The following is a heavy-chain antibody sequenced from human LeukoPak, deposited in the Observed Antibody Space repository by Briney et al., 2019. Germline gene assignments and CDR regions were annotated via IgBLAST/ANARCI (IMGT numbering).Heavy chain of an antibody. J-gene: IGHJ3*02. D-gene: IGHD3-22*01. CDR1: GFTVSSYA. CDR3: AKRDNNDYYTGLHVFDI. CDR2: ISGSGDRT. V-gene: IGHV3-23*01. Sequence: GGSLRLSCAASGFTVSSYAMTWVRQAPGKGPEWVSGISGSGDRTYYTDSVKGRFTISRDNSKNTLDLQMNSLRAEDTAVYYCAKRDNNDYYTGLHVFDIWGQGTMVTVSS.